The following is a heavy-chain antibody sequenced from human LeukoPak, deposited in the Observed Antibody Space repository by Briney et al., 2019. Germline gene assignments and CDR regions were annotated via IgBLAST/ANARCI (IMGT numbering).Heavy chain of an antibody. D-gene: IGHD2-2*01. J-gene: IGHJ5*02. V-gene: IGHV4-34*01. CDR1: GGSFSGYY. CDR3: ARRPGGYCSSTSCPYNWFDP. Sequence: SETLSLTCAVYGGSFSGYYWSWIRQPPGKGLEWIGEINHSGSTNYNPSLKSRVTISVDTSKNQFSLKLSSVTAADTAVYYCARRPGGYCSSTSCPYNWFDPWGQGTLVTVSS. CDR2: INHSGST.